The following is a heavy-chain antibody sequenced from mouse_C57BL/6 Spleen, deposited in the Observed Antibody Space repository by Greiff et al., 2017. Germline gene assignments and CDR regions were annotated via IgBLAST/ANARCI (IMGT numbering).Heavy chain of an antibody. Sequence: QVQLKQPGAELVKPGASVKLSCKASGYTFTSYWMHWVKQRPGQGLEWIGMIHPNSGSTNYNEKFKSKATLTVDKSSSTAYMQLSSLTSEDSAVYYCARGSQITTVVGDYWGQGTTLTVSS. V-gene: IGHV1-64*01. J-gene: IGHJ2*01. CDR1: GYTFTSYW. CDR3: ARGSQITTVVGDY. D-gene: IGHD1-1*01. CDR2: IHPNSGST.